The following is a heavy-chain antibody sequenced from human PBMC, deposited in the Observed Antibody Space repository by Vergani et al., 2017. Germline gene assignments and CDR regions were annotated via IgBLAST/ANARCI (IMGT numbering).Heavy chain of an antibody. Sequence: QVQLQESGPGLVKPSETLTLTCAVSDSSIMTNPYWGWFRQSPGKGLEWIGCIHHSGDTHYNSSLKSLVSISIVSSSKFSLRLPSVTAADTAIYYCARHRGSGGFFPSSYFYGMDVWGHGATVTVSS. CDR2: IHHSGDT. V-gene: IGHV4-38-2*01. CDR1: DSSIMTNPY. D-gene: IGHD3-10*01. J-gene: IGHJ6*02. CDR3: ARHRGSGGFFPSSYFYGMDV.